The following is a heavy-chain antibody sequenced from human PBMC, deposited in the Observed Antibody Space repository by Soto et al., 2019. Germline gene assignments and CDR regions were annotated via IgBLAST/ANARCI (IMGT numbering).Heavy chain of an antibody. CDR1: GYTFTNSA. V-gene: IGHV1-3*01. J-gene: IGHJ4*02. CDR2: INAGNGNT. CDR3: ARGDVMTVSAHFDY. Sequence: QVHLVQSGAEVKKPGASVKVSCKASGYTFTNSAMHWVRQAPGQGLEWMGWINAGNGNTKYSQKVQGRVTITRDTSASTASMELSSLRSEDTAVYYCARGDVMTVSAHFDYWGQGTLVTVSS. D-gene: IGHD2-21*02.